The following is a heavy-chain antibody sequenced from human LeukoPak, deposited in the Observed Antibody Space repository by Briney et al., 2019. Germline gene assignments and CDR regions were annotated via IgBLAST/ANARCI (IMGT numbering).Heavy chain of an antibody. CDR1: GYTFTGYY. D-gene: IGHD3-3*01. Sequence: EASVKVSCKASGYTFTGYYMHWVRQAPGQGLEWMGWINPNSGGTNYAQKFQGRVTMTRDTSISTAYMELSRLRSDDTAVYYCASSGNDFWSGYSLYYYYYYMDVWGKGTTVTVSS. CDR2: INPNSGGT. J-gene: IGHJ6*03. V-gene: IGHV1-2*02. CDR3: ASSGNDFWSGYSLYYYYYYMDV.